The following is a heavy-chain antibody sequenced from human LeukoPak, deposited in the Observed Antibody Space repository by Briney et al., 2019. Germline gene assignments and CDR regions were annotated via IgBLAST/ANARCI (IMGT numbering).Heavy chain of an antibody. V-gene: IGHV1-8*01. CDR2: MSPNSGNT. D-gene: IGHD7-27*01. CDR3: VRTPPNWGADF. Sequence: VASVKVSCKASGYTFTSYDINWMRQAAGQGLEWMGWMSPNSGNTGYAQKFQGRVTMTRDTSTGTAYLELSGLRSEDSAVYYCVRTPPNWGADFWGQGTLVTVSS. CDR1: GYTFTSYD. J-gene: IGHJ4*02.